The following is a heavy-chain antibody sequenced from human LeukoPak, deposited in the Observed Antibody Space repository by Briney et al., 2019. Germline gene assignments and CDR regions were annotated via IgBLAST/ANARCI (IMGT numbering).Heavy chain of an antibody. D-gene: IGHD4-11*01. CDR2: IYSGGST. J-gene: IGHJ4*02. V-gene: IGHV3-53*01. CDR1: GFTVSSNY. CDR3: AKGDAYSKGGYFDY. Sequence: GGSLRLSCAASGFTVSSNYMSWVRQAPGKGLEWVSVIYSGGSTYYADSVKGRFTISRDNSKNTLYLQMNSLRAEDTAVYYCAKGDAYSKGGYFDYWGQGTLVTVSS.